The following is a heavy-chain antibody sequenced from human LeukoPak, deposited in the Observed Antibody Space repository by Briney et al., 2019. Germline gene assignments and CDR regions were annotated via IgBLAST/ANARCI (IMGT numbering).Heavy chain of an antibody. D-gene: IGHD5-12*01. CDR1: GYTFTGYY. V-gene: IGHV1-2*02. CDR3: AKDRYGDYEAPFHYYMDA. CDR2: INPNSGVT. J-gene: IGHJ6*03. Sequence: ASVKVSCKAFGYTFTGYYMHWVRQAPGQGLEWMGWINPNSGVTNYAQKLQGRVTITRDTSIDTAYMQLSRLRSDDTAVYYCAKDRYGDYEAPFHYYMDAWGRGTTVTVSS.